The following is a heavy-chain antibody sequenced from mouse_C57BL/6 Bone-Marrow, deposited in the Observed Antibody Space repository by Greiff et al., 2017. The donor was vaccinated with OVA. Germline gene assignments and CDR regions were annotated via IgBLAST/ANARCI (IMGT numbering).Heavy chain of an antibody. CDR3: AFYDYDSYWYFDV. Sequence: EVQLQESVAELVRPGASVKLSCTASGFNIKNTYMHWVKQRPEQGLEWIGRIDPANGNTKYAPKFQGKATITADTSSNTAYLQLSSLTSEDTAIYYCAFYDYDSYWYFDVWGTGTTVTVSS. CDR2: IDPANGNT. CDR1: GFNIKNTY. J-gene: IGHJ1*03. V-gene: IGHV14-3*01. D-gene: IGHD2-4*01.